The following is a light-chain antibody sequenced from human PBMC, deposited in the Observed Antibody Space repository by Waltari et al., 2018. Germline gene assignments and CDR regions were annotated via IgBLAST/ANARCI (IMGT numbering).Light chain of an antibody. Sequence: QSALTQPASVSGSPGQSITISCTGTSSDVGGYNYVSWYQQYPGKAPNLMVYDVNKRPSGGSNRFSGSKSGTTASLTISGLQAEDESDYYCSSYTSSSTLVFGGGTKLTVL. J-gene: IGLJ3*02. V-gene: IGLV2-14*03. CDR2: DVN. CDR1: SSDVGGYNY. CDR3: SSYTSSSTLV.